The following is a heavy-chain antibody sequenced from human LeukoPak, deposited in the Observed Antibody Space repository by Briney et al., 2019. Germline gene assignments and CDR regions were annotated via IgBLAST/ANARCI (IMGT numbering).Heavy chain of an antibody. J-gene: IGHJ4*02. CDR3: AENPRLEGWIYFDS. CDR2: ISGSGGRI. CDR1: GFTFSSYS. Sequence: GGSLRLSCAASGFTFSSYSMSWVRQAPGKGLEWVSSISGSGGRIDYADSVKGRFTISRDNSKNTLSLQMNSLTAEDTAVYYCAENPRLEGWIYFDSWGQGILVTVSS. V-gene: IGHV3-23*01. D-gene: IGHD1-1*01.